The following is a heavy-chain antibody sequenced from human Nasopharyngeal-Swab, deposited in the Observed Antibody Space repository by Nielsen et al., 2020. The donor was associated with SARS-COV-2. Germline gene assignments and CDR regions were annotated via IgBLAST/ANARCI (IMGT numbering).Heavy chain of an antibody. J-gene: IGHJ4*02. CDR2: ISGSGGST. D-gene: IGHD5-18*01. Sequence: GESLKISCAASGFTFSSYAMSWVRQAPGKGLEWVSAISGSGGSTYYADSVKGRFTISRDNSKNTLYLQMNSLRAEDTAVYYCAEDTAMVNFKGYWGQGTLVTVSS. CDR1: GFTFSSYA. CDR3: AEDTAMVNFKGY. V-gene: IGHV3-23*01.